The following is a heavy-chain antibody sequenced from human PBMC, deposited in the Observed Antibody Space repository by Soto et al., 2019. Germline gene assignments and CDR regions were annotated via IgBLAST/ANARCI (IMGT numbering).Heavy chain of an antibody. V-gene: IGHV2-70*01. Sequence: SGPTLVNPTQTLTLTCTFSGFSLSTSGMCVSWIRQPPGKALEWLALIDWDDDKYYSTSLKTRLTISKDTSKNQVVLTMTNMDPVDTATYYCARGSSGSCYDWFEPWGQGTLVTVSS. CDR3: ARGSSGSCYDWFEP. CDR1: GFSLSTSGMC. J-gene: IGHJ5*02. CDR2: IDWDDDK. D-gene: IGHD2-15*01.